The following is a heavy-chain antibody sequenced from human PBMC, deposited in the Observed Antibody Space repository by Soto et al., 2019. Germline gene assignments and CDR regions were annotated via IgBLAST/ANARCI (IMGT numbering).Heavy chain of an antibody. D-gene: IGHD5-12*01. J-gene: IGHJ4*02. Sequence: QVQLVESGGGVVQPGRSLRLSCAASGFTFSSYGMHWVRQAPGKGLEWVAVIWYDGSNKYYADSVKGRFTISRDNSKNTLYLQMNSLRAEDTAVYYCARETRRDGYKLIYWGQGTLVTVSS. CDR2: IWYDGSNK. CDR3: ARETRRDGYKLIY. V-gene: IGHV3-33*01. CDR1: GFTFSSYG.